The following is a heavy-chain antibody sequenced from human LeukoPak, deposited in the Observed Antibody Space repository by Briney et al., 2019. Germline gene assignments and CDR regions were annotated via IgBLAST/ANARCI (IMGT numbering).Heavy chain of an antibody. D-gene: IGHD2-21*02. CDR2: IGSTSSNI. V-gene: IGHV3-48*01. CDR1: GFTFSTYT. Sequence: GGSLRLSCTGSGFTFSTYTMNWVRQAPGKGLEWVASIGSTSSNINYADSVEGRFTISRDNAKNSLYLQMNSLRAEDTALYYCAREGGHCGGDCYPDAFDIWGQGTMVTVSS. CDR3: AREGGHCGGDCYPDAFDI. J-gene: IGHJ3*02.